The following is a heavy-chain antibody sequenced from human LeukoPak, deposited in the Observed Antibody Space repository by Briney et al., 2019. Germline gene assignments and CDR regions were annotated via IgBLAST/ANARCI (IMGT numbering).Heavy chain of an antibody. V-gene: IGHV3-74*01. Sequence: PGGSPRLSCAASGFTFSSYWMHWVRQAPGKGLVWVSRINSDGSSTSYADSVKGRFTISRDNAKNTLYLQMNSLRAEDTAVYYCARDDIADLFDYGMDVWGQGTTVTVSS. CDR2: INSDGSST. J-gene: IGHJ6*02. CDR1: GFTFSSYW. CDR3: ARDDIADLFDYGMDV. D-gene: IGHD6-13*01.